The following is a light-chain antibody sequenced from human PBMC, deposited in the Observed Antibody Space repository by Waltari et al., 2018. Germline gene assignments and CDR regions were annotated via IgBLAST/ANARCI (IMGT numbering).Light chain of an antibody. V-gene: IGLV4-69*01. J-gene: IGLJ3*02. CDR1: SRHNTNN. CDR2: VNSDGSH. CDR3: QTGGHGTWV. Sequence: QLVLTQSPSASASLGASVKLTCTLSSRHNTNNIAWLQQKPEKCPRYLMKVNSDGSHNNGVEIPDRFSGSSSGAERYLTIASLQSEDEADSYCQTGGHGTWVFGGGTRLTVL.